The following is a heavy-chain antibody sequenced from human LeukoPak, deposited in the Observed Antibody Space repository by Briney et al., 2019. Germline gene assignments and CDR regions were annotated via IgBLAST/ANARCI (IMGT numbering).Heavy chain of an antibody. J-gene: IGHJ2*01. Sequence: GGSLRLSYVASGFTFGSYAMTWVRQAPGKGLERVSSISANGDSTLYADSVKGRFTISRDNSKNTLFLQMNSLRAEDTAVYYCANSRPGGYWYFDLWGRGTLVTVSS. CDR1: GFTFGSYA. CDR3: ANSRPGGYWYFDL. CDR2: ISANGDST. D-gene: IGHD3-10*01. V-gene: IGHV3-23*01.